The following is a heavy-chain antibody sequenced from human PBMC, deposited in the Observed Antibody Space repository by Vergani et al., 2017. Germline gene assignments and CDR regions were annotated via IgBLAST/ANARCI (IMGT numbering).Heavy chain of an antibody. D-gene: IGHD5-12*01. J-gene: IGHJ6*02. CDR3: AKANPRNSGYDYLYYYHAMDV. CDR2: ISGSVGST. Sequence: EVQLLESGGDLVQPGGSLRLSCAASGFTFNHYAMNWVRQVPGKGLEWVSGISGSVGSTYYAGPVKGRFTISRDSSKNTLYLQMNSLSAGDTAVYYCAKANPRNSGYDYLYYYHAMDVWGQGTTVTVSS. V-gene: IGHV3-23*01. CDR1: GFTFNHYA.